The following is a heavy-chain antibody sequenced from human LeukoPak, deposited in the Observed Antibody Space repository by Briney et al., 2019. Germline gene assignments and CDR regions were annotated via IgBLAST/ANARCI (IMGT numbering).Heavy chain of an antibody. CDR2: ISSSGSYI. CDR1: GFTFSSYS. CDR3: ARDGRASYYDFWSGYYTAGYFDY. J-gene: IGHJ4*02. D-gene: IGHD3-3*01. V-gene: IGHV3-21*01. Sequence: GGSLRLSCAASGFTFSSYSMNWVRQAPGKGLEWVSPISSSGSYIYYADSVKGRFTISRDNAKNSLYLQMNNLRAEDTAVYYCARDGRASYYDFWSGYYTAGYFDYWGQGTLVTVSS.